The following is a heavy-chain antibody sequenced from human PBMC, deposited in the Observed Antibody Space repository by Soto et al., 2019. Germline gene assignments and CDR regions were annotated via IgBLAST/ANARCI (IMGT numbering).Heavy chain of an antibody. CDR1: GGSISSYY. CDR3: ARLKRTIFGVALRPNNWFDP. V-gene: IGHV4-59*01. Sequence: SETLSLTCTVSGGSISSYYWSWIRQPPGKGLEWIGYIYYSGSTNYNPSLKSRVTISVDTSKNQFSLKLSSVTAADTAVYYCARLKRTIFGVALRPNNWFDPWGQGTLVTVS. J-gene: IGHJ5*02. D-gene: IGHD3-3*01. CDR2: IYYSGST.